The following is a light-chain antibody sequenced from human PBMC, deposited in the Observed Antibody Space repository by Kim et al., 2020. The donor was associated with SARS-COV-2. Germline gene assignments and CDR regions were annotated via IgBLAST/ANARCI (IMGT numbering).Light chain of an antibody. V-gene: IGKV3-11*01. CDR2: DAS. CDR1: QSVSSH. J-gene: IGKJ1*01. CDR3: QQRNIWPRT. Sequence: EIVLTQSPATLSLSPGERATLSCRASQSVSSHVAWYQHKFGQAPRLLIYDASNRATGIPARFSGSGSGTDFTLTISSLEPEDFAVYYCQQRNIWPRTFGQGTKVDIQ.